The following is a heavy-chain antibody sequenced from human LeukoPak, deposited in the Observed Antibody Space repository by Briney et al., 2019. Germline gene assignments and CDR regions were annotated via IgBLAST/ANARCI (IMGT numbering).Heavy chain of an antibody. D-gene: IGHD3-22*01. CDR2: ISYHGNNK. Sequence: PGGSLRLSCAASGXTFGIYGMHWVRQAPGKGLEWVAVISYHGNNKYYADSVKGRFTISRDNSKNTLYLQMNSLRAEDTAVYYYARCPESSGYYYELDSWGQGTLVTVSS. CDR3: ARCPESSGYYYELDS. V-gene: IGHV3-30*03. J-gene: IGHJ4*02. CDR1: GXTFGIYG.